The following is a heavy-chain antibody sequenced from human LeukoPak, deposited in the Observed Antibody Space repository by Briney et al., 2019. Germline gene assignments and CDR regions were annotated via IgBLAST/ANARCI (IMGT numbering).Heavy chain of an antibody. CDR3: ARSRHSYDSSGFPHY. J-gene: IGHJ4*02. Sequence: GGSLRLSCAASGFTFSSYAMSWVRQAPGKGLEWVSAISGSGSSTYYADSVKGRFTISRDNSKNTLYLQMNSLRAEDTALYCARSRHSYDSSGFPHYWGQGTLVTVSS. CDR2: ISGSGSST. CDR1: GFTFSSYA. V-gene: IGHV3-23*01. D-gene: IGHD3-22*01.